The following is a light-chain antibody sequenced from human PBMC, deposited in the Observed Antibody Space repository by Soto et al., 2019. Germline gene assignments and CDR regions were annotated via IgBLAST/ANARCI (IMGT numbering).Light chain of an antibody. CDR1: QSIGGN. CDR3: QQRSNGPLFT. CDR2: DAS. J-gene: IGKJ3*01. V-gene: IGKV3-11*01. Sequence: EIVLIQSPATLSLSPGERATLSCRASQSIGGNLAWYQQKPGQAPRLLIYDASNRATGIPVRFSGKGSGTDFTLTISSLEPEDFAVYYCQQRSNGPLFTFGPGTKVDIK.